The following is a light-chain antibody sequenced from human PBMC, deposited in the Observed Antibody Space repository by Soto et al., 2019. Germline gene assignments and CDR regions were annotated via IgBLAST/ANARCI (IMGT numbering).Light chain of an antibody. V-gene: IGKV1-27*01. CDR1: QDISNY. Sequence: DIQMTQSPSSLSASVGDRVTITSRASQDISNYIAWYQQKPGKVPKLLIYAASTLQSGVPSRFSGSGSGTDFTLTISSLQPEDVASYYCQKYNRAPFTFGPGTKLDIK. CDR2: AAS. CDR3: QKYNRAPFT. J-gene: IGKJ3*01.